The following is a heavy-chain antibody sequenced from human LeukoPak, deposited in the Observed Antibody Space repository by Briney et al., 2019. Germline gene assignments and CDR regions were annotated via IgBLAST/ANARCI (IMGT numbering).Heavy chain of an antibody. CDR1: GFTFSSYA. CDR3: ARDPSDGSGSAFDY. D-gene: IGHD3-10*01. J-gene: IGHJ4*02. V-gene: IGHV3-30*04. CDR2: ISYDGGNK. Sequence: PGGSLRLSCAASGFTFSSYAMHWVRQAPGKGLEWVAVISYDGGNKYYADSVKGRFTISRDNSKNTLYLQMNSLRAEDTAVYYCARDPSDGSGSAFDYWGQGTLVTVSS.